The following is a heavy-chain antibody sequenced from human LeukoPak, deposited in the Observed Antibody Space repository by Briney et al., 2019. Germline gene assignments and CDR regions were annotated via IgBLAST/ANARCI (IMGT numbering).Heavy chain of an antibody. J-gene: IGHJ4*01. CDR1: GGSISSYY. D-gene: IGHD3-22*01. CDR2: IYYSGST. CDR3: ASFYYDSSGYYPNGVDY. Sequence: SETLSLTCTVSGGSISSYYWSWIRQPPGKGLEWIGYIYYSGSTNYNPSLKSRVTISVDTSKNQFSLKLSSVTAADTAVYYCASFYYDSSGYYPNGVDYWGQEPWSPSPQ. V-gene: IGHV4-59*01.